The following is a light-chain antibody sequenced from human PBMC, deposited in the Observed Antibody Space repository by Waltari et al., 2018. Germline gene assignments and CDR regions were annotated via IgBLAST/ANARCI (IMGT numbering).Light chain of an antibody. CDR3: QQYNNWPYT. Sequence: EIVMTQSPATLSVSPGERATLSCRASQSVSSNLAWYQQKPGQAPRLLIYGVSTRATGIPASVSGSGSGTEFTLTISSMQSEDFAVYYCQQYNNWPYTFGQGTKLEIK. V-gene: IGKV3-15*01. J-gene: IGKJ2*01. CDR1: QSVSSN. CDR2: GVS.